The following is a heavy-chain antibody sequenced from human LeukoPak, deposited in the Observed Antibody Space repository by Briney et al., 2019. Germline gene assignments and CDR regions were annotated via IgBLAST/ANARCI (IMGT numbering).Heavy chain of an antibody. Sequence: GGSLRLSCTTSGFRFDAFGVTGVRQPPGKGLEWVGFIRSKRYGGTTEYAASVKGRFTISRDESKSVAYLQMNSLKTEDTAVYYCSRALSTVVRGVISGLIDYWGQGILVTVSS. V-gene: IGHV3-49*04. CDR3: SRALSTVVRGVISGLIDY. D-gene: IGHD3-10*01. CDR2: IRSKRYGGTT. CDR1: GFRFDAFG. J-gene: IGHJ4*02.